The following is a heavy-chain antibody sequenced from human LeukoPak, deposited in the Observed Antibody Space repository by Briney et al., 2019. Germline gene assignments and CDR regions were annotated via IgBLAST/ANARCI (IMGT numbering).Heavy chain of an antibody. J-gene: IGHJ4*02. V-gene: IGHV3-21*01. CDR2: ISRSGDYI. D-gene: IGHD1-26*01. CDR3: AKDRLVGGSDRHPLDY. CDR1: GFTFSSYT. Sequence: PGGPLRLSCAAPGFTFSSYTMTWVRQAPGKGLEWVSSISRSGDYIFYADSVRGRFTISRDNAKNSLYLQMTSLRAEDTAVYYCAKDRLVGGSDRHPLDYRGQGTLVTVSS.